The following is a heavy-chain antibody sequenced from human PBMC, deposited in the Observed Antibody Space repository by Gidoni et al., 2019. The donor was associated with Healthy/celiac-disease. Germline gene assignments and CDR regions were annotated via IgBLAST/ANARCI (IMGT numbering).Heavy chain of an antibody. D-gene: IGHD2-2*02. V-gene: IGHV5-10-1*03. CDR2: IDPSDSYT. CDR1: GYSFTSYW. J-gene: IGHJ6*02. Sequence: EVQLVQSGAEVKKPGESLRISCKGSGYSFTSYWISWVRQMPGKGLEWMGRIDPSDSYTNYSPSFQGHVTISADKSISTAYLQWSSLKASDTAMYYCARRSSTSCYNPSCYGMDVWGQGTTVTVSS. CDR3: ARRSSTSCYNPSCYGMDV.